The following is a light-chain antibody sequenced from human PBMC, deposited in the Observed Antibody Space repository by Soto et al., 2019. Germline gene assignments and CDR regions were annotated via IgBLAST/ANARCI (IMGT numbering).Light chain of an antibody. Sequence: AIRMTQSPSSLSASTGDRVTITCRASQGISSYLAWYQQKPGKAPKLLIYAASTLQSGVPSRFSGSGSGTEFTLTISSLQPEDFAAYYCQQSYDMPWTFGLGTKVDI. V-gene: IGKV1-8*01. CDR1: QGISSY. J-gene: IGKJ1*01. CDR2: AAS. CDR3: QQSYDMPWT.